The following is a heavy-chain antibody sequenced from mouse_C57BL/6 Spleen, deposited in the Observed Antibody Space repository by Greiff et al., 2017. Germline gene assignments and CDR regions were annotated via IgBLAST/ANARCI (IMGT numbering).Heavy chain of an antibody. Sequence: VQLKQSGPGLVKPSQSLSLTCSVTGYSITSGYYWNWIRQFPGNKLEWMGYISYDGSNNYNPSLKNRISITRDTSKNQFFLKLNSVTTEDTATYYCARGDYGSKDYWGQGTTLTVSS. J-gene: IGHJ2*01. CDR1: GYSITSGYY. CDR3: ARGDYGSKDY. V-gene: IGHV3-6*01. CDR2: ISYDGSN. D-gene: IGHD1-1*01.